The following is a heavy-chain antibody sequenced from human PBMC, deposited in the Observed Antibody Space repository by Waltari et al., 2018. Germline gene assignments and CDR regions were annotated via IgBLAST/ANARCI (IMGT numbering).Heavy chain of an antibody. Sequence: QLQLQESGPGLVKPSETLSLTCSVSGVSITTTRHYWAWIRQPPGQGLEWIGSMSCSGATYSSPSLKGRVTIARDTSKSQLSLGLGSVTAAGTAVYYCATYIGASVGTAAYDVWGQGTMVTVSA. CDR3: ATYIGASVGTAAYDV. D-gene: IGHD5-12*01. CDR2: MSCSGAT. V-gene: IGHV4-39*01. CDR1: GVSITTTRHY. J-gene: IGHJ3*01.